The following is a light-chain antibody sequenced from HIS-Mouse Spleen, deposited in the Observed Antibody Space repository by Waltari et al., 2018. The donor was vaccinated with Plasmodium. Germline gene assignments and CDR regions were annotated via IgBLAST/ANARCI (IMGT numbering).Light chain of an antibody. CDR3: QSADSSGTPNWV. Sequence: SYELTQPPSVSVSPGQTARITCPGDALPSKYAYWYQQRPGQAPVLVIYKASERPSGIPERFSGSSSGTTVTLTISGVQAEDEADYYCQSADSSGTPNWVFGGGTKLTVL. J-gene: IGLJ3*02. CDR2: KAS. V-gene: IGLV3-25*03. CDR1: ALPSKY.